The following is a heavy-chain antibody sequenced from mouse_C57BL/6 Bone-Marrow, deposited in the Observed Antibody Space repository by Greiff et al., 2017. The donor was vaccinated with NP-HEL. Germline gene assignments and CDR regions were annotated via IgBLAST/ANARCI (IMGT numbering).Heavy chain of an antibody. CDR1: GYTFTDYN. CDR3: AQTGFWGLPWFAY. CDR2: INPNNGGT. D-gene: IGHD3-1*01. J-gene: IGHJ3*01. Sequence: VQLQQSGPELVKPGASVKIPCKASGYTFTDYNMDWVKQSHGKSLEWIGDINPNNGGTIYNQKFKGKATLTVDKSSSTAYIELRSLTSEDTAVYDCAQTGFWGLPWFAYWGQGTLVTVSA. V-gene: IGHV1-18*01.